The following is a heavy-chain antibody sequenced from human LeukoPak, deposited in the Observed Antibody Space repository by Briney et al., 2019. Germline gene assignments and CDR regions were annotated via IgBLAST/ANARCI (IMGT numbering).Heavy chain of an antibody. J-gene: IGHJ3*02. CDR1: GFTFSSYG. D-gene: IGHD3-10*01. CDR3: AKGGSVVRDFDI. CDR2: IRYDGSNK. Sequence: GGSLRLSCAASGFTFSSYGMHWVRQAPGKGLEWVAFIRYDGSNKYYADSVKGRFTISRDKSKNTLYLQMNSLRAEDTAVYYCAKGGSVVRDFDIWGQGTMVTVSS. V-gene: IGHV3-30*02.